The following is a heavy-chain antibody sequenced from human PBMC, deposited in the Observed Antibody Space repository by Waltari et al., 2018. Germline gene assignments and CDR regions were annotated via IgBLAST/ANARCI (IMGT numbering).Heavy chain of an antibody. D-gene: IGHD2-15*01. V-gene: IGHV1-46*01. CDR3: AREDGGSGSYLYYFAY. Sequence: QVQLVQSGAEVKKPGASVKVSCKASGYTFTSYYMHWVRQAPGQGLGWKGIINPRGGSTSYAKKVQGRVTMTRDTSTGTGYMELRSLRSQETAVYYCAREDGGSGSYLYYFAYCGQGTLVTVSS. J-gene: IGHJ4*02. CDR1: GYTFTSYY. CDR2: INPRGGST.